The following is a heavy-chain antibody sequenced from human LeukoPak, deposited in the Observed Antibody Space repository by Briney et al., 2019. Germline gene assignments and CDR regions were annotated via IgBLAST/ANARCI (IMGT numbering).Heavy chain of an antibody. CDR3: ARGADIVVALRSTSAGAYYYYMDV. J-gene: IGHJ6*03. V-gene: IGHV4-34*01. Sequence: SETLSLTCAVYGGSFSGYYWSWIRQPPGKGLEWIGEINHSGSTNYNPSLKSRVTISVDTSKNQFSLKLSSVTAADTAVYYCARGADIVVALRSTSAGAYYYYMDVWGKGTTVTVSS. CDR2: INHSGST. CDR1: GGSFSGYY. D-gene: IGHD2-2*01.